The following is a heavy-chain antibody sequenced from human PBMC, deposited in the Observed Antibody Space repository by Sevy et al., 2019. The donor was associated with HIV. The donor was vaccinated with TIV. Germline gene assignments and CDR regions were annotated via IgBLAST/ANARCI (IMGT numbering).Heavy chain of an antibody. D-gene: IGHD3-9*01. CDR3: ARHPLGLTGYSDY. Sequence: ASVKVSCKAPGGTFSRYSVSWVRQAPGQGLEWMGGLIPILGTANYAQKFQDRVTITADESTDTAYMELSSLTPDDTAIYFCARHPLGLTGYSDYWGQGTLVTVSS. CDR2: LIPILGTA. J-gene: IGHJ4*02. CDR1: GGTFSRYS. V-gene: IGHV1-69*13.